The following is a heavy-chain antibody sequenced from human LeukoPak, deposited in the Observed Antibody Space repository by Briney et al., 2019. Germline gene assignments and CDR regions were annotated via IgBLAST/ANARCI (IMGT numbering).Heavy chain of an antibody. CDR3: ARTGDTERFDY. V-gene: IGHV3-33*08. CDR1: EFTFSSYS. J-gene: IGHJ4*02. Sequence: AGGSLRLSCAASEFTFSSYSMSWVRQAPGKGLEWVALIRYDGSKKDYADSVKGRFTISRDNSKNTLHLQMNSLRAEDTAVYYCARTGDTERFDYWGQGTLVTVSS. CDR2: IRYDGSKK. D-gene: IGHD5-18*01.